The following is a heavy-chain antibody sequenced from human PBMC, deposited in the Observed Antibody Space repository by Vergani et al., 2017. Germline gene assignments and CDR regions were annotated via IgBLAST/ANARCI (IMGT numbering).Heavy chain of an antibody. CDR3: ARGGAFWSDWYFDI. CDR1: EFSFSSYS. V-gene: IGHV3-21*01. D-gene: IGHD3-3*01. J-gene: IGHJ2*01. Sequence: EVQLVESGGGLVKPGGSLRLSCAASEFSFSSYSMNWVRRAPGKGLEWVSSVSTSSSYIYYADSVRGRLTISRDNAKNSLFLQMNSLRAEDTAVYYCARGGAFWSDWYFDIWGRGTLVTVSS. CDR2: VSTSSSYI.